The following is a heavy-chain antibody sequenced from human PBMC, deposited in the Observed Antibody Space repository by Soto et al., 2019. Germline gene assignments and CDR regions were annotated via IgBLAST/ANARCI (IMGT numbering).Heavy chain of an antibody. CDR1: GFSIYRSGYY. J-gene: IGHJ4*02. Sequence: SETLSLTCTVSGFSIYRSGYYWGWIRQPPGRGLEWIGNIDYNGVTYSNPSLKSRVTISRDTSKNQFSLKLTSQTATDTALYYCGKGLVGAPGHPQSDSWGPGTLVTVSS. V-gene: IGHV4-39*01. D-gene: IGHD2-15*01. CDR2: IDYNGVT. CDR3: GKGLVGAPGHPQSDS.